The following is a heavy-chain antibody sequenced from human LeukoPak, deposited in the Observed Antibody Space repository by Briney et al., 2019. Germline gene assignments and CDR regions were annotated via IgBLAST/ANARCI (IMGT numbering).Heavy chain of an antibody. CDR3: ARTAYYDSSGYYVPYFDY. V-gene: IGHV3-74*01. Sequence: PGGSLRLSCAASGSTFSSYWMHWVRQAPGKGLVWVSRINSDGSSTSYADSVKGRFTTSRDNAKNTLYLQMNSLRAEDTAVYYCARTAYYDSSGYYVPYFDYWGQGTLVTVSS. CDR2: INSDGSST. J-gene: IGHJ4*02. CDR1: GSTFSSYW. D-gene: IGHD3-22*01.